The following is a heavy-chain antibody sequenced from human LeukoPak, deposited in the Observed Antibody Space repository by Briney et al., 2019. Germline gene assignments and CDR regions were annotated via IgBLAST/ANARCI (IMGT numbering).Heavy chain of an antibody. V-gene: IGHV1-2*06. Sequence: ASVKVSCKASGYTFIAYHMHWVRQAPGQGLEWMGRIHPSSGATNYAQRFQGRITLTRDTSINTAYMELSRLTSDDTAVYYCARAPPHYYDSDVPFDYWGQGTLVTVSS. D-gene: IGHD3-22*01. CDR1: GYTFIAYH. CDR2: IHPSSGAT. J-gene: IGHJ4*02. CDR3: ARAPPHYYDSDVPFDY.